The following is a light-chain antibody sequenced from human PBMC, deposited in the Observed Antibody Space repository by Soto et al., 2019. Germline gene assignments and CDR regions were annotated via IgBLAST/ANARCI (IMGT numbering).Light chain of an antibody. Sequence: EIVLTQSPGTLSLSPGERATLSFSASQSILGRYLAWYQQKPGQAPRLLIYDASDRAAGIPGRFSGSGSGTDFTLTISSLEPEDFAIYYCQQRSNWPPITFGQGTRLEIK. V-gene: IGKV3-11*01. J-gene: IGKJ5*01. CDR3: QQRSNWPPIT. CDR1: QSILGRY. CDR2: DAS.